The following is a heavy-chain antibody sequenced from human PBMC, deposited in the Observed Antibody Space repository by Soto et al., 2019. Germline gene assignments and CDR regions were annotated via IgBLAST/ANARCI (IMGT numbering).Heavy chain of an antibody. J-gene: IGHJ5*02. CDR1: GGSISSGGYY. D-gene: IGHD3-10*01. CDR3: ARDQSYYYGSGSSS. CDR2: IYYSGST. Sequence: SETLSLTCTVSGGSISSGGYYWSWIRQHPGKGLEWIGYIYYSGSTYYNPSLKSRVTISVDTSKNQFSLKLSSVTAADTAVYYCARDQSYYYGSGSSSWGQGTLVTVSS. V-gene: IGHV4-31*03.